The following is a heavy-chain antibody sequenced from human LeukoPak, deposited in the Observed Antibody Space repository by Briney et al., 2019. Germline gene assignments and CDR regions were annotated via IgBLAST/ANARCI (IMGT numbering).Heavy chain of an antibody. D-gene: IGHD5-12*01. CDR3: ARDRSTVAPIGWFDP. J-gene: IGHJ5*02. CDR1: GGSISSSSYY. CDR2: IYYSGST. V-gene: IGHV4-39*07. Sequence: SETLSLTCTVSGGSISSSSYYWGWIRQPPGKGLEWIGSIYYSGSTYYNPSLKSRVTISVDTSKNQFSLKLSSVTAADTAVYYCARDRSTVAPIGWFDPWGQGTLVTVSS.